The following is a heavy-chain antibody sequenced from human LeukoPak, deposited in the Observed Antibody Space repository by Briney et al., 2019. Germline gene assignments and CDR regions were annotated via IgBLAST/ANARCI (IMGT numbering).Heavy chain of an antibody. CDR3: ATCRDEFGDYGFTS. CDR2: IYDSGST. D-gene: IGHD4-17*01. Sequence: KTGGSLRLSCAASGFTLSDYWRHWIRQPPGKGLEWIGYIYDSGSTKYNPSLKSRVTFSVDTSKNLFSLKLTSLTAADTAVYYCATCRDEFGDYGFTSWGQGTLVTVSS. J-gene: IGHJ5*02. CDR1: GFTLSDYW. V-gene: IGHV4-59*01.